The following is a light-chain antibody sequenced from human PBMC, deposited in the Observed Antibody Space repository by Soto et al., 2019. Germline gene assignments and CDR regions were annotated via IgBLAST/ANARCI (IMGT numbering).Light chain of an antibody. CDR1: QSVTTSF. Sequence: EIVLTHSPGTLSLSPGERATLSCRASQSVTTSFLAWYQQKPGQAPRLLIYAASSRATGIPDRFSGSGSGKDFTLTISRLEPEDFAVYYCQHYGRSPTFGQGTKVEIK. CDR2: AAS. CDR3: QHYGRSPT. V-gene: IGKV3-20*01. J-gene: IGKJ1*01.